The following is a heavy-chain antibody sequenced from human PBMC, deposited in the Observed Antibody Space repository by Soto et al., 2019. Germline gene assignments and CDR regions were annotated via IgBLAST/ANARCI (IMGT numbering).Heavy chain of an antibody. CDR3: ARGDGSGFFDF. CDR2: INPGGGGT. V-gene: IGHV1-46*01. CDR1: GYTFTNYQ. Sequence: HVQLVQSGAEVKKPGASVKISCRASGYTFTNYQMHWVRQAPGQGLEWMGIINPGGGGTNSAQRFQGRVTMTRRTSTSTVYRELSSVTSEDTGIYYCARGDGSGFFDFWGQGTLVTVSS. D-gene: IGHD3-22*01. J-gene: IGHJ4*02.